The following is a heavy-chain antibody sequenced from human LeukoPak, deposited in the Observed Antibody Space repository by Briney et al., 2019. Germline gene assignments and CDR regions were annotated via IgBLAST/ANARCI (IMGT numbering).Heavy chain of an antibody. V-gene: IGHV4-34*01. CDR2: INHSGST. CDR3: ARGTTFLEWLLPYYYGMDV. D-gene: IGHD3-3*01. J-gene: IGHJ6*02. CDR1: GGSFSGYY. Sequence: SETLSLTCAVYGGSFSGYYWSWIRQPPGKGLEWIGEINHSGSTNYNPSLKSRVTISVDTSKNQFSLKLSSVTAADTAVYYCARGTTFLEWLLPYYYGMDVWGQGTTVTVSS.